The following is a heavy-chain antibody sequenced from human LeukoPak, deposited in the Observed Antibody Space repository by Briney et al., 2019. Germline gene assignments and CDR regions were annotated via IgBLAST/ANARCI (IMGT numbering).Heavy chain of an antibody. Sequence: GGSLRLSCAASGFTFSSYGMHWVRQAPGKGLEWVAFIRYDGSNKYYADSVKGRFTISRDNSKNTLYLQMNSLRAEDTAVYYCARGEYSSSWYQTGYWGQGTLVTVSS. CDR1: GFTFSSYG. CDR2: IRYDGSNK. J-gene: IGHJ4*02. V-gene: IGHV3-30*02. D-gene: IGHD6-13*01. CDR3: ARGEYSSSWYQTGY.